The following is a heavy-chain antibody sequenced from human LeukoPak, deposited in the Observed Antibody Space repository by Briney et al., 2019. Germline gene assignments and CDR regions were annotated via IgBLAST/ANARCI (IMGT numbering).Heavy chain of an antibody. J-gene: IGHJ6*02. V-gene: IGHV3-23*01. CDR2: FSGSGGST. CDR1: GFTFSSHA. D-gene: IGHD2-2*01. Sequence: PGGSLRLSCAASGFTFSSHAMNWVRQAPGKGLEWVSAFSGSGGSTYYADSVKGRFTISRDNSKNTLYLQMNSLRPEDTAVYYCARDLPPAPWNGMDVWGQGTTVTVSS. CDR3: ARDLPPAPWNGMDV.